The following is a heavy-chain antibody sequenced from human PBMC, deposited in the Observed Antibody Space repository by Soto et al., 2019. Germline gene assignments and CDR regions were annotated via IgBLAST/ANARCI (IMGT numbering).Heavy chain of an antibody. CDR2: IKQDGSEK. Sequence: EVQLVESGGGLVQPGGSLRLSCAASGFTFSSYWMSWVRQAPGKGLEWVANIKQDGSEKYYVDSVKGRFTISRDNAKNSLYLQMNSLRAEDTAVYYCARKGYSSSWTTRNWFDPWGQGTLVTVSS. D-gene: IGHD6-13*01. J-gene: IGHJ5*02. CDR3: ARKGYSSSWTTRNWFDP. V-gene: IGHV3-7*05. CDR1: GFTFSSYW.